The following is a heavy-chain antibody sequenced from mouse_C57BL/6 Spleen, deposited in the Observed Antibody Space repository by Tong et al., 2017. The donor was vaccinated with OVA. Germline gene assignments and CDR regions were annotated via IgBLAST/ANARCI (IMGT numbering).Heavy chain of an antibody. D-gene: IGHD2-2*01. J-gene: IGHJ2*01. CDR3: ARYGYDGYFDY. V-gene: IGHV1-87*01. Sequence: VQLQQSGAELARPWASVKLSCKASGYTFTSYWMQWVKQRPGQGLEWIGAIYPGDGDTRYTQKFKGKATLTADKSSSTAYMQLSSLASEDSAVYYCARYGYDGYFDYWGQGTTLTVSS. CDR1: GYTFTSYW. CDR2: IYPGDGDT.